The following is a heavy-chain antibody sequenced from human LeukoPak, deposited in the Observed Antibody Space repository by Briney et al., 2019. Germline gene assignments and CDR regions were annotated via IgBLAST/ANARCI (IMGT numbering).Heavy chain of an antibody. J-gene: IGHJ4*02. CDR2: INTSKGYS. Sequence: ASVTVSCKASGYVFITYGINWVRQAPGQGLEWMGWINTSKGYSDYAQNFQGRITMTTDTSTDTVYMELGSLSSDNTAVYYCARDQYYHGLGSYYDWGQGTLVTVSS. CDR3: ARDQYYHGLGSYYD. V-gene: IGHV1-18*01. D-gene: IGHD3-10*01. CDR1: GYVFITYG.